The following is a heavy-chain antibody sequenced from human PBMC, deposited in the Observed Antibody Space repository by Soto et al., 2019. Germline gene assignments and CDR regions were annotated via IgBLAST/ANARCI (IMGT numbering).Heavy chain of an antibody. CDR3: ARMNVDSYQFYYAMDV. V-gene: IGHV2-26*01. J-gene: IGHJ6*02. D-gene: IGHD4-17*01. CDR1: GFSLTTGKMG. CDR2: LFSDNER. Sequence: SGPTLVNPTATLTLTCTVSGFSLTTGKMGVSWIRQPPGKALEWLAHLFSDNERSYSTSLQGRLTISKDTSGSQVVLSMTNVDPVDTATYYCARMNVDSYQFYYAMDVWGQGTTVTVSS.